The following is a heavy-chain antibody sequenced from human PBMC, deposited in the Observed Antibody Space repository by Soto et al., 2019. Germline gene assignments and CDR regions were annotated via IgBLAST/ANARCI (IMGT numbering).Heavy chain of an antibody. J-gene: IGHJ4*02. CDR2: ISYDGRNQ. Sequence: QVQVVESGGGVVQPGRSLRLSCAASGFTLSGYGMHWVRQAPGKGLEWVAVISYDGRNQYYADSVKGRFTVSRDKSKSTLYLQMDSLGVEDSAVYYCAKGGSSSARYFDYWGQGTLVTVSS. CDR3: AKGGSSSARYFDY. V-gene: IGHV3-30*18. CDR1: GFTLSGYG. D-gene: IGHD6-6*01.